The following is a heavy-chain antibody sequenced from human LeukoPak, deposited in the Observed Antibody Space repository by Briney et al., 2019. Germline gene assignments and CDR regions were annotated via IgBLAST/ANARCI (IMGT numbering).Heavy chain of an antibody. D-gene: IGHD6-19*01. CDR1: GGSISGYY. Sequence: SETLSLTCAVSGGSISGYYWSWIRQSPDKGPEWIGYIYYSGTTNYNPSLQSRVTISVDTSKNQFSLKLSSVTAADTAVYYCARAAYTSGWSYGDWFDPWGQGTLVTVSS. CDR2: IYYSGTT. V-gene: IGHV4-59*12. CDR3: ARAAYTSGWSYGDWFDP. J-gene: IGHJ5*02.